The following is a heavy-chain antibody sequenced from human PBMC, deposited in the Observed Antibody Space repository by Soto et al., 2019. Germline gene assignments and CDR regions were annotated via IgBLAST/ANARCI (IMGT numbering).Heavy chain of an antibody. CDR1: GFTFDDYA. D-gene: IGHD6-13*01. CDR2: ISWNSGSI. J-gene: IGHJ4*02. CDR3: AKGVPYSSSWYIDY. Sequence: EVQLVESGGGLVQPGRSLRLSCAASGFTFDDYAMNWVRQAPGKGLEWVSGISWNSGSIGYADSVKGRFTISRDNAKNSLYLQMNSLRAEDTALYYCAKGVPYSSSWYIDYWGQGTLVTVSS. V-gene: IGHV3-9*01.